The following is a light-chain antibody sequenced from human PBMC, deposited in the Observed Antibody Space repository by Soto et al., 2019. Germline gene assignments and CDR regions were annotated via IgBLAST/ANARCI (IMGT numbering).Light chain of an antibody. CDR2: GNG. CDR1: SSSIGAGYE. CDR3: HSYDSSLSAVV. J-gene: IGLJ2*01. Sequence: QSVLTQPPSVSGAPGQRVTISCSGTSSSIGAGYEVHWYHQLPGTAPKLVVSGNGNRPSGVPDRFSGSKSGTSASLAITGLQAEDEADYYCHSYDSSLSAVVFGGGTKVTVL. V-gene: IGLV1-40*01.